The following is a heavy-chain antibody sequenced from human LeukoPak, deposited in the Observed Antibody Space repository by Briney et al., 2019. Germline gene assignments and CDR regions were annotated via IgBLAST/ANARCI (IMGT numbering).Heavy chain of an antibody. V-gene: IGHV4-30-4*01. CDR3: ARGPVFGETDNWFDP. CDR2: IYYSGST. Sequence: SETLSLTCTVSGGSISSGDYYWSWIRQPPGKGLEWIGYIYYSGSTYYNPSLKSRVTISVDTSKNQFSLKLSSVTAADTAVYYCARGPVFGETDNWFDPWGQGTLVTVSS. D-gene: IGHD3-3*01. J-gene: IGHJ5*02. CDR1: GGSISSGDYY.